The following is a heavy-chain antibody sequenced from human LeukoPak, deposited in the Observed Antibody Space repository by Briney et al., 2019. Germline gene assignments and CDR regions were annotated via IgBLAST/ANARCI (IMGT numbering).Heavy chain of an antibody. J-gene: IGHJ4*02. CDR1: GFTFSSYA. CDR2: ISGSGGST. Sequence: PGGSLRLSCAASGFTFSSYAMSWVRQAPGKGLEWVSAISGSGGSTYYADSVKGRFTISRDNSKNTLYLQMNSLRAEDTAVYYCVVSRAIFGVVIDYWGQGTLVTVSS. D-gene: IGHD3-3*01. V-gene: IGHV3-23*01. CDR3: VVSRAIFGVVIDY.